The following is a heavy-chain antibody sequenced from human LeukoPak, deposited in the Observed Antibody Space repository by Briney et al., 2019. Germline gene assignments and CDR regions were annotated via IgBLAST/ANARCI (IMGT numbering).Heavy chain of an antibody. Sequence: SETLSLTCTVSGGSISSYYWSWIRQPPGKGLEWIGYIYYSGSTNYNPSLKSRVTMSVDTSKNQFSLKLSSVTAADTAVYYCARDGNYGDYVYYFDYWGQGTLVTVSS. D-gene: IGHD4-17*01. CDR3: ARDGNYGDYVYYFDY. CDR2: IYYSGST. V-gene: IGHV4-59*12. J-gene: IGHJ4*02. CDR1: GGSISSYY.